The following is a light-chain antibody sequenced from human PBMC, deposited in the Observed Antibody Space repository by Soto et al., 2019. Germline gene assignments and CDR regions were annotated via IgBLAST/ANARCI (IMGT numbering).Light chain of an antibody. CDR2: GVS. CDR1: QRLSASD. Sequence: PGQKATLSCSARQRLSASDIAWYQQKPGQAPKFLIYGVSSRATGIPDRFSGSGSGTDFTPTIIILEPEDFAVYHCQQYCSSPLITFGQGTRLEIK. V-gene: IGKV3-20*01. CDR3: QQYCSSPLIT. J-gene: IGKJ5*01.